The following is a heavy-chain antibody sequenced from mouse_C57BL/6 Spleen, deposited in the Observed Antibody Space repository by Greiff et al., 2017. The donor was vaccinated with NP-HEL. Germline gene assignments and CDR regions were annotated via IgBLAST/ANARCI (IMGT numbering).Heavy chain of an antibody. D-gene: IGHD2-1*01. CDR2: INPSNGGT. J-gene: IGHJ1*03. CDR1: GYTFTSYW. V-gene: IGHV1-53*01. CDR3: ARGAPYGNWYFDV. Sequence: VQLQESGTELVKPGASVKLSCKASGYTFTSYWMHWVKQRPGQGLEWIGNINPSNGGTNYNEKFKSKATLTVDKSSSTAYMQLSSLTSEDSAVYYCARGAPYGNWYFDVWGTGTTVTVSS.